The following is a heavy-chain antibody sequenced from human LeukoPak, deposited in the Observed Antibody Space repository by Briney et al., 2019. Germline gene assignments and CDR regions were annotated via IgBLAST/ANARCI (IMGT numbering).Heavy chain of an antibody. D-gene: IGHD3-22*01. Sequence: GGSLRLSCAASGLTFSDHYMDWVRQVPGKGLEWVGRSRNKANSYTTEYAASVKGRFTISRDDSKSSLYLHMSSLKTEDTAVYFCTRNVYHGSRYCSDYWGQGTLVTVSS. V-gene: IGHV3-72*01. CDR3: TRNVYHGSRYCSDY. CDR1: GLTFSDHY. J-gene: IGHJ4*02. CDR2: SRNKANSYTT.